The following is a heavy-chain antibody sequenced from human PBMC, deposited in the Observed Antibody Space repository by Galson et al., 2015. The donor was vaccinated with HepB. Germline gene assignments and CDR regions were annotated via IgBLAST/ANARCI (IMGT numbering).Heavy chain of an antibody. J-gene: IGHJ2*01. CDR1: GFTFSDYY. D-gene: IGHD2-15*01. CDR3: ARSIGAYCSLDRCRSYWYFDL. V-gene: IGHV3-11*04. Sequence: SLRLSCAASGFTFSDYYMSWLRQAPGKGLEWLSYISNSGSAIFYADSVKGRFTISRDSATNSLYLQMNSLSADDTAVYFCARSIGAYCSLDRCRSYWYFDLWGRGTLVTVSS. CDR2: ISNSGSAI.